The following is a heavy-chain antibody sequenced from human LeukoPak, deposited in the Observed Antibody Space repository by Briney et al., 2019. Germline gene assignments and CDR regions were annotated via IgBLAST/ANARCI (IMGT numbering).Heavy chain of an antibody. J-gene: IGHJ6*02. D-gene: IGHD3-10*02. CDR1: GFTFDDYA. CDR3: AKDSSYVYYYGMDV. V-gene: IGHV3-9*01. Sequence: GGSLGLSCAASGFTFDDYAMHWVRQAPGKGLEWVSGISWNSGSIGYADSVKGRFTISRDNAKNSLYLQMNSLRAEDTALYYCAKDSSYVYYYGMDVWGQGTTVTVSS. CDR2: ISWNSGSI.